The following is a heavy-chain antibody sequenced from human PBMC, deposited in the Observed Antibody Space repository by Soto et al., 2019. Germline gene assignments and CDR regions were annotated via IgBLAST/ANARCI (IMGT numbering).Heavy chain of an antibody. Sequence: QVQLQESGPGLVKPSDTLSLTCAVSGYSISSSNWWGWFRQPPGKGLEWIGYIYYSGSTYYNPSLKSRVTMSVDTSKNQFSLKLSSVTAVDTAVYYCARSAVAITSVGYFDYWGQGTLVTVSS. CDR2: IYYSGST. J-gene: IGHJ4*02. D-gene: IGHD3-22*01. CDR1: GYSISSSNW. V-gene: IGHV4-28*01. CDR3: ARSAVAITSVGYFDY.